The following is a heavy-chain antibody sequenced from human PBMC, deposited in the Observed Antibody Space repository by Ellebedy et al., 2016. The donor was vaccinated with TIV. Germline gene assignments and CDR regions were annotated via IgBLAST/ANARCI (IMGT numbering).Heavy chain of an antibody. Sequence: PGGSLRLSCEASGFSFRTYGMHWVRQAPGKGLEWVAVIWYDGSGELYADSVKGRFTISRDAAKNTLHLHTNNLRVEDTAVHYCARDYGGDSGWLDYWGQGTLVIVSS. CDR1: GFSFRTYG. J-gene: IGHJ4*02. CDR2: IWYDGSGE. CDR3: ARDYGGDSGWLDY. V-gene: IGHV3-33*01. D-gene: IGHD2-21*02.